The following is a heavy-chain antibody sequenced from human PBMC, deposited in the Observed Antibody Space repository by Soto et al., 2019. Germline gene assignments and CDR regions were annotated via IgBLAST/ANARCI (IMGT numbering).Heavy chain of an antibody. CDR1: GFTFSDYY. V-gene: IGHV3-11*01. CDR3: PRVPLLADYFDS. J-gene: IGHJ4*02. CDR2: ISSSGSTI. Sequence: PGGSLRLSCAASGFTFSDYYMSWIRQAPGKGLEWVSYISSSGSTIYYADSVKGRFTISRDNANNSLFLEVNSLRVEDTALYFCPRVPLLADYFDSWGQGTLVTVSS.